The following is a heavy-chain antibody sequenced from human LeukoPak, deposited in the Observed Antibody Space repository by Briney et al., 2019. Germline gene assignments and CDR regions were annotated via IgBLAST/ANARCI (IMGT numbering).Heavy chain of an antibody. CDR3: AKPGIAAAPTGDFDY. J-gene: IGHJ4*02. V-gene: IGHV3-23*01. CDR1: EFTFSSYG. Sequence: GGSLRLSCAASEFTFSSYGMHWVRQAPGKGLEWVSAISGSGGSTYYADSVKGRFTISRDNSKNTLYLQMNSLRAEDTAVYYCAKPGIAAAPTGDFDYWGQGTLVTVSS. D-gene: IGHD6-13*01. CDR2: ISGSGGST.